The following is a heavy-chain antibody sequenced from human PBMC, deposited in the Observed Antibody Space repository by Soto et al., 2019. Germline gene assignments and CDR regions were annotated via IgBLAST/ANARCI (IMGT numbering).Heavy chain of an antibody. CDR2: INHSGST. V-gene: IGHV4-34*01. Sequence: QVQLQQWGAGLLKPSETLSLTCAVYGGSFSGYYWSWIRQPPGKGLEWIGEINHSGSTNYNPSLKSRVTISVDTSKNQFSLKLSSVTAADTAVYYCARAKLLWFGGGVDYWGQGTLVTVSS. J-gene: IGHJ4*02. CDR1: GGSFSGYY. D-gene: IGHD3-10*01. CDR3: ARAKLLWFGGGVDY.